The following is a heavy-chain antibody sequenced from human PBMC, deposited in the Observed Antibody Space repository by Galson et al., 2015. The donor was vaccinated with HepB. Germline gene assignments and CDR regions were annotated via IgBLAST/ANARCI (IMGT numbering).Heavy chain of an antibody. CDR2: INHSGST. CDR1: GFTFSSYS. Sequence: LRLSCAASGFTFSSYSMNWVRQPPGKGLEWIGEINHSGSTNYNPSLKSRVTISVDASKNQFSLKLSSVTAADTAVYYCARGAAPHYDYIWGSYRFAFDIWGQGTMVTVSS. CDR3: ARGAAPHYDYIWGSYRFAFDI. V-gene: IGHV4-34*01. J-gene: IGHJ3*02. D-gene: IGHD3-16*02.